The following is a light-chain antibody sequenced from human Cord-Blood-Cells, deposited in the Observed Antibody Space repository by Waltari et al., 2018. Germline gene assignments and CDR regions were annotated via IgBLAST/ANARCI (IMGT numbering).Light chain of an antibody. CDR2: AAS. J-gene: IGKJ1*01. CDR1: QSISSY. CDR3: QQSYSTPPT. V-gene: IGKV1-39*01. Sequence: DIQMTQSPSSLSASVGDRVTITCRASQSISSYLNWYQQKPGKAPKLLIYAASSLQSGVPSRFSGNGSGTDFTLTISSLQPEDFATYYWQQSYSTPPTFGQGTKVEIK.